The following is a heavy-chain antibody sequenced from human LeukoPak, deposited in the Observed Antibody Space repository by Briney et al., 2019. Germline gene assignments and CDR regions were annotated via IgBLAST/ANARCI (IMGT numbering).Heavy chain of an antibody. V-gene: IGHV3-30-3*01. J-gene: IGHJ6*02. D-gene: IGHD5-24*01. Sequence: PGGSLRLSCAASGFTFSSYAMHWVRQAPGKGLEWVAVISYDGSNKYYADSVKGRFTISRDNAKNSLYLQMNNLRAEDTAVYYCTRDRIVEMAKMYYYYYGMDVWGQGTTVTVSS. CDR2: ISYDGSNK. CDR1: GFTFSSYA. CDR3: TRDRIVEMAKMYYYYYGMDV.